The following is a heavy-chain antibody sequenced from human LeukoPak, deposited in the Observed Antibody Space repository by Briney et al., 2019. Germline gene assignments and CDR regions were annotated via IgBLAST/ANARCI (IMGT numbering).Heavy chain of an antibody. Sequence: ALVKVSCKASGLSFPSYGISWVRQAPGQGLEWSGWITAYDGDTNYAEKFQGRVTMATDTSTSTASMELWSLRSDDTAVYYCARDWQLPSGPDVFDIWGQGTVVTVSS. V-gene: IGHV1-18*01. CDR3: ARDWQLPSGPDVFDI. CDR1: GLSFPSYG. J-gene: IGHJ3*02. D-gene: IGHD1-1*01. CDR2: ITAYDGDT.